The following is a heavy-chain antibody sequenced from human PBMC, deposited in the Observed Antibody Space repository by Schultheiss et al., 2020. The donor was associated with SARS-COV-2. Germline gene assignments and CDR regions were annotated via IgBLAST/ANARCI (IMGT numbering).Heavy chain of an antibody. CDR3: AKDFWSGSIETFDY. Sequence: GGSLRLSCAASGFTFSSYSMNWVRQAPGKGLEWVSSISISSTYIYYADSVKGRFTISRDNSKNTLYLQMNSLRAEDTAVYYCAKDFWSGSIETFDYWGQGTLVTVSS. D-gene: IGHD3-3*01. J-gene: IGHJ4*02. V-gene: IGHV3-21*04. CDR2: ISISSTYI. CDR1: GFTFSSYS.